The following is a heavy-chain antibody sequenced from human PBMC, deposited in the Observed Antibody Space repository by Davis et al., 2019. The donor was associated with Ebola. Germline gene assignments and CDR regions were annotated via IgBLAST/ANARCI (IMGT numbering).Heavy chain of an antibody. CDR1: GGSISSSSYY. CDR3: ARHVRGTTNVLGY. J-gene: IGHJ4*02. D-gene: IGHD3-16*01. V-gene: IGHV4-39*01. Sequence: MPSETLSLTCTVSGGSISSSSYYWGWIRQPPGKGLEWIGSFYFSGSSYYNPSFKSRVTISVDTSKNQFYLKLNSVTAPDTAIYYCARHVRGTTNVLGYWGQGTLVTVSS. CDR2: FYFSGSS.